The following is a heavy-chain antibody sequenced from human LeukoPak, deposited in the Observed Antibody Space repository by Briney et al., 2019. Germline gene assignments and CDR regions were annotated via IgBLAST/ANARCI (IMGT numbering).Heavy chain of an antibody. CDR2: INHSRST. J-gene: IGHJ4*02. CDR3: ARTVDCSSTSCTFDY. CDR1: GGSFSGYY. V-gene: IGHV4-34*01. Sequence: SETLSLTCAVYGGSFSGYYWSWIRQPPGKGLEWIGEINHSRSTNYNPSLKSRVTISVDTSKNQFSLKLSPVTAADTAVYYCARTVDCSSTSCTFDYWGQGTLVTVSS. D-gene: IGHD2-2*01.